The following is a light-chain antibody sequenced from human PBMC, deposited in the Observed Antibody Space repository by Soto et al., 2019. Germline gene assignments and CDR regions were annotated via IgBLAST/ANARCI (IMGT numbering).Light chain of an antibody. J-gene: IGKJ1*01. CDR2: GGS. V-gene: IGKV3-20*01. Sequence: EIVLTQSPGTLSLSPGERATLSCRASQSVDTRFFAWYQQKPGQAPRLLIYGGSSRATGTPDRFSISGSGRDFTLTISRLEPEDVAVYYCQQSVKPPWTFGQGTKVEIK. CDR3: QQSVKPPWT. CDR1: QSVDTRF.